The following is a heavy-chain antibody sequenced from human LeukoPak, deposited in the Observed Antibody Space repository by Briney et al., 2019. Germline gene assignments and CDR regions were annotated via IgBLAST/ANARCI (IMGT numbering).Heavy chain of an antibody. CDR1: GFSFSRYL. CDR2: ITGDGSAT. V-gene: IGHV3-74*01. Sequence: PGGSLRLSCAASGFSFSRYLMHWVRQVPGKGLVWVSRITGDGSATSYADSVKGRFSISRDNAKNTLYLQMNSLRADDTAVYYCARPASDTGYDMYYFDSWGQGTLVTVSS. CDR3: ARPASDTGYDMYYFDS. D-gene: IGHD5-12*01. J-gene: IGHJ4*02.